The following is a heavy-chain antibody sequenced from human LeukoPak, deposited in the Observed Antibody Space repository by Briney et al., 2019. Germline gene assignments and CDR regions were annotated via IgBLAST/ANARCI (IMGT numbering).Heavy chain of an antibody. J-gene: IGHJ4*02. CDR3: AREVYDYVWGSYRYFDY. V-gene: IGHV4-30-2*01. Sequence: SETLSLTCAVFGGSISSGGYSWSWIRQPPGKGLEWIGYIYHGGSTYYNPSLKSRVTISVDRSKNQFSLKLSSVTAADTAVYYCAREVYDYVWGSYRYFDYWGQGTLVTVSS. D-gene: IGHD3-16*02. CDR2: IYHGGST. CDR1: GGSISSGGYS.